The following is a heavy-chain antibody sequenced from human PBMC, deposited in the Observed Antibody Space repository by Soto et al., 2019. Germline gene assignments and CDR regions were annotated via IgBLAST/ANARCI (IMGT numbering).Heavy chain of an antibody. J-gene: IGHJ4*02. D-gene: IGHD3-22*01. CDR1: GFTFSSYG. Sequence: GGSLRLSCAASGFTFSSYGMHWVRQAPGKGLEWVAVIWYDGSNKYYADSVKGRFTISRDNSKNTLYLQMNSLRAEDTAVYYCARGALYYYDSSGYYFFDYWGQGTLVTVSS. CDR2: IWYDGSNK. CDR3: ARGALYYYDSSGYYFFDY. V-gene: IGHV3-33*01.